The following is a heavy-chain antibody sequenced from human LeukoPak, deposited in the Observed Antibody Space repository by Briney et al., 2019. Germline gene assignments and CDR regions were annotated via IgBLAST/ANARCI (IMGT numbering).Heavy chain of an antibody. CDR1: GYSISSGYY. Sequence: SETLSLTCTVSGYSISSGYYWSWIRQPPGKGLEWIGEINHSGSTNYNPSLKSRVTISVDTSKNQFSLKLSSVTAADTAVYYCARSLRSGYFWRSANWGQGTLVTVSS. CDR2: INHSGST. V-gene: IGHV4-38-2*02. D-gene: IGHD3-22*01. J-gene: IGHJ4*02. CDR3: ARSLRSGYFWRSAN.